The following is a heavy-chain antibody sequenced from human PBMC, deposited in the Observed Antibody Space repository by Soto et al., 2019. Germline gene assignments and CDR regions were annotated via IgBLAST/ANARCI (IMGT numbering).Heavy chain of an antibody. V-gene: IGHV3-23*01. Sequence: GGSLRLSCSASGFTFSSHAMGWLRQAPGTEPEWVAFVDGSGADTSYADSVKGRFTISRDNSENSLFLHMNSLRAEDTGRYFCAKEIFAAAYAATSAFDLWGQGTLVTVSS. CDR1: GFTFSSHA. CDR3: AKEIFAAAYAATSAFDL. J-gene: IGHJ4*02. CDR2: VDGSGADT. D-gene: IGHD2-8*01.